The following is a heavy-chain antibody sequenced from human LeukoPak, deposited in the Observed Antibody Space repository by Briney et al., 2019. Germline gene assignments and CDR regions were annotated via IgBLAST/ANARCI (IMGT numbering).Heavy chain of an antibody. D-gene: IGHD2/OR15-2a*01. CDR2: ISNSGGNT. J-gene: IGHJ4*02. Sequence: GGSLRLSCAASGFTFSSYGMSWVRQAPGKGLEWVSAISNSGGNTYYADSVKGRFTISRDNSKNTLYLQMNSLRAEDTAVYYCAKDLSPGHYRGQGTLVTVSS. V-gene: IGHV3-23*01. CDR1: GFTFSSYG. CDR3: AKDLSPGHY.